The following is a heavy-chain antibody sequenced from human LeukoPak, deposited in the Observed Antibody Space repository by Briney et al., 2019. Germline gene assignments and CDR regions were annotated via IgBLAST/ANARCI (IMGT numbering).Heavy chain of an antibody. CDR3: ARDGAGLTYYDDGSGYWLYNWVEP. CDR2: MNPNSGGT. Sequence: RASVKVSCTASGYTFTSYDIHWVRQAPGQGLEWMGWMNPNSGGTNYAQKFQGRVTMTRDTSISTAYMELSRLRSDDTAVHYCARDGAGLTYYDDGSGYWLYNWVEPWGEGTLVTVSS. D-gene: IGHD3-22*01. J-gene: IGHJ5*02. V-gene: IGHV1-2*02. CDR1: GYTFTSYD.